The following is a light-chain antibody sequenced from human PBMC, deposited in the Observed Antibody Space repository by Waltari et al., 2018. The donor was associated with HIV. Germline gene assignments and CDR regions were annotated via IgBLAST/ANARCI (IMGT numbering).Light chain of an antibody. J-gene: IGLJ1*01. V-gene: IGLV1-44*01. CDR2: TNN. Sequence: QSVLTQPPSASGTPGQRVTMSCSGSSFNLESHPVNWYPQLPGPAPQLLLYTNNPRPSGVPGRGAGSKSGTSASLAISGLQSEDEADYYCAAWDDSLNGYVFGTGTKVTVL. CDR3: AAWDDSLNGYV. CDR1: SFNLESHP.